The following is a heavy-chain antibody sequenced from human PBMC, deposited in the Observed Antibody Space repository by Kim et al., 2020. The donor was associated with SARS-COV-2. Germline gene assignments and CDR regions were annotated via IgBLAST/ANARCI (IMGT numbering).Heavy chain of an antibody. D-gene: IGHD2-15*01. V-gene: IGHV3-48*03. CDR2: ISSGGNTM. J-gene: IGHJ4*02. CDR3: ARDAGSGLPIDY. CDR1: GFTFRSYE. Sequence: EGSLRLSCVASGFTFRSYEMDWVRQAPGKGLEWVSYISSGGNTMYYADSVKGRFTISRDNTRNALYMQMNSLRAEDTAVYYCARDAGSGLPIDYWGQGTLVTVSS.